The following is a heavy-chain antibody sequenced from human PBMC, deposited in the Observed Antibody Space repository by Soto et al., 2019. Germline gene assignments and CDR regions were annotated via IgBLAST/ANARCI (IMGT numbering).Heavy chain of an antibody. Sequence: SENLALTCTVSGGSISSGGYYWSWIRQHPGKGLEWIGYIYYSGSTYYNPSLKSRVTISVDTSKNQFSLKLSSVTAADTAVYYCARSIGYYSSGYYHYYVMAVRGQGTTVIVSS. D-gene: IGHD3-22*01. CDR3: ARSIGYYSSGYYHYYVMAV. CDR2: IYYSGST. CDR1: GGSISSGGYY. V-gene: IGHV4-31*03. J-gene: IGHJ6*02.